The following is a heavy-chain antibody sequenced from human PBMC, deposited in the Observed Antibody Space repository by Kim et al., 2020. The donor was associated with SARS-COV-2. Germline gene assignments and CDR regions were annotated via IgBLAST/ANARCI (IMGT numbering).Heavy chain of an antibody. V-gene: IGHV1-69*13. D-gene: IGHD1-26*01. J-gene: IGHJ3*02. CDR2: IIPIFGTA. Sequence: SVKVSCKASGGTFSSYAISWVRQAPGQGLEWMGGIIPIFGTANYAQKFQGRVTITADESTSTAYMELSSLRSEDTAVYYCARWSPDRVGANTHGAFDIWGQGTMVTVSS. CDR3: ARWSPDRVGANTHGAFDI. CDR1: GGTFSSYA.